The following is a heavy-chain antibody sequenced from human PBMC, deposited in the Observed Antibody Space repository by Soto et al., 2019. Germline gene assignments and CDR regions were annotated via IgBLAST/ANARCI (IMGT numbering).Heavy chain of an antibody. CDR3: ARDHTGSLDY. D-gene: IGHD3-10*01. Sequence: SETLSLTCTVSGDSISSNQWGWIRQPPGKGLEWIGYISKSGSANHNPSLKSRVTMSIDMAKNQFSLRLSSMTAADTAVYFCARDHTGSLDYWGHGTLVTVPS. J-gene: IGHJ4*01. V-gene: IGHV4-59*01. CDR1: GDSISSNQ. CDR2: ISKSGSA.